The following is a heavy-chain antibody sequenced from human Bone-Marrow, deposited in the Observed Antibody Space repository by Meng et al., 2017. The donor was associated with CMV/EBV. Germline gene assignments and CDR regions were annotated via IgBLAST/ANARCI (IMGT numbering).Heavy chain of an antibody. CDR3: ARDTSDFWSGYHYYYYGMDV. CDR2: IGGSNDDT. J-gene: IGHJ6*02. Sequence: GESLKISCAASGFTFSSYAMSWVRQAPGKGLEWVSAIGGSNDDTYYADSVKGRFTISRDNSKNTLYLQMNSLRAEDTAVYYCARDTSDFWSGYHYYYYGMDVWGQGTTVTVSS. V-gene: IGHV3-23*01. CDR1: GFTFSSYA. D-gene: IGHD3-3*01.